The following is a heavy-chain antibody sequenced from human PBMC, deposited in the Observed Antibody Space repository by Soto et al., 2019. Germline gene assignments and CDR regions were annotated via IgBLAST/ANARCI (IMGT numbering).Heavy chain of an antibody. D-gene: IGHD3-22*01. CDR2: MYSGGNT. J-gene: IGHJ5*02. CDR1: GGSFSSSTYY. Sequence: SETLSLTCTVSGGSFSSSTYYWGWIRQPPGKGLEWIGSMYSGGNTYYNPSLKSRVTVSVDTSKNHFSLKLTSVTAADTAMYYWGRQPYDSTVYSYGAWGQGTRVTVSS. V-gene: IGHV4-39*01. CDR3: GRQPYDSTVYSYGA.